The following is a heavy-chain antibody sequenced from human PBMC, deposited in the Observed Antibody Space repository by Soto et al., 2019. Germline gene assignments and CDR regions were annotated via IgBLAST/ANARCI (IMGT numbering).Heavy chain of an antibody. J-gene: IGHJ4*02. CDR1: GFTFSTYK. CDR2: ISSSSSTI. V-gene: IGHV3-48*02. Sequence: EVQLVESGGGLVQPGGSLRLSCAASGFTFSTYKMNWVRQAPGKGLEWVSYISSSSSTIYYADSVKGRFTISRDNAKNSLYLQMNSLRDEDTAVYYCAREAYDYDDTSSYYRHWGQGTRVTISS. CDR3: AREAYDYDDTSSYYRH. D-gene: IGHD3-22*01.